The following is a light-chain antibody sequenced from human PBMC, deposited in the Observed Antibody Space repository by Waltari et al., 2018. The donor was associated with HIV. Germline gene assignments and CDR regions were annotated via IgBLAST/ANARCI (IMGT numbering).Light chain of an antibody. CDR1: SSNIGADYH. Sequence: QSVLAQPPSVSGAPGQRVTISCTGSSSNIGADYHVYWYQHLPGTAPKLLIYGTSNRPSGVPNRCSGSKSDTSAALAITGLQAEDEADYYCQSYDRSLSAWVFGGGTRLNVL. J-gene: IGLJ3*02. CDR2: GTS. CDR3: QSYDRSLSAWV. V-gene: IGLV1-40*01.